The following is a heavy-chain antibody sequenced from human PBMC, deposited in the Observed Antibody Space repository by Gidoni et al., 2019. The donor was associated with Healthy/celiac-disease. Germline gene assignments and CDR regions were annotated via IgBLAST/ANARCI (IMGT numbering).Heavy chain of an antibody. J-gene: IGHJ4*02. Sequence: QVQLVESGGGVVKPGRSLRLSCAASGFTFSSYGMHWVRQAPGKGLEWVGVIWYDGSNKYYADSVKGRFTISRDNSKNTLYLQMNSLRAEDTAVYYCARDGEMATITLLDYWGQGTLVTVSS. CDR1: GFTFSSYG. V-gene: IGHV3-33*08. CDR2: IWYDGSNK. D-gene: IGHD5-12*01. CDR3: ARDGEMATITLLDY.